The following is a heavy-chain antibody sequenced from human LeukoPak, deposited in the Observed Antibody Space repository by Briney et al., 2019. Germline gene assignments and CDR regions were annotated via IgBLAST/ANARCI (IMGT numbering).Heavy chain of an antibody. CDR3: ARHSGYDTYYYDSSGRGGFDP. Sequence: ASVKVSCKASGYTFTSYYMHWVGQAPGQGLEWMGWINPNSGGTNYAQKFQGRVTMTRDTSISTAYMELSRLRSDDTAVYYCARHSGYDTYYYDSSGRGGFDPWGQGTLVTVSS. D-gene: IGHD3-22*01. CDR1: GYTFTSYY. V-gene: IGHV1-2*02. J-gene: IGHJ5*02. CDR2: INPNSGGT.